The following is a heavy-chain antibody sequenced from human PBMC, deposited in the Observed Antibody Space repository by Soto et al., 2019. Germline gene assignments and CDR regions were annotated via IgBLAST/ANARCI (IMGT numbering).Heavy chain of an antibody. CDR2: IHHSGST. Sequence: QVQLQESGPGLVKPSGTLSLTCAVSGASIISMNWWSWVRQPPGKGLEWIGEIHHSGSTNYNPSLMSRITISVDKSKNQFSLKLTSVTAADTVVYYCARYDYGSGDDYNIDYWGQGTLVTVSS. CDR1: GASIISMNW. V-gene: IGHV4-4*02. CDR3: ARYDYGSGDDYNIDY. J-gene: IGHJ4*02. D-gene: IGHD3-10*01.